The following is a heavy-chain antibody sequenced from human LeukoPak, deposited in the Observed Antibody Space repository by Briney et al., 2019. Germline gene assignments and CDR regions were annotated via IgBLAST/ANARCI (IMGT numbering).Heavy chain of an antibody. CDR2: IHTGGTT. V-gene: IGHV3-66*02. J-gene: IGHJ4*02. CDR3: ARGTPSYSSSQNYFDY. D-gene: IGHD6-6*01. CDR1: GFTFSSNY. Sequence: GGXLRLSCAASGFTFSSNYMSWVRQAPGKGLEWVSVIHTGGTTYYSDSVKGRFTISRDNSKNTLYLQMNGLRTEDTAVYYCARGTPSYSSSQNYFDYWGQGTLVTVSS.